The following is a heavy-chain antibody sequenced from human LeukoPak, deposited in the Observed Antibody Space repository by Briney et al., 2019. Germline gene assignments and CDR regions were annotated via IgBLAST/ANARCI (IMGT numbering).Heavy chain of an antibody. J-gene: IGHJ6*02. V-gene: IGHV4-59*01. D-gene: IGHD3-10*01. Sequence: HPSETLSLTCTVSGGSISSYYWSWIRQPPGKGLEWIGYIYYSGSTNYNPSLKSRVTISGDTSKNQFSLKLSSVTAADTAVYHCARLLGSGSYRYGMDVWGQGTTVTVSS. CDR2: IYYSGST. CDR3: ARLLGSGSYRYGMDV. CDR1: GGSISSYY.